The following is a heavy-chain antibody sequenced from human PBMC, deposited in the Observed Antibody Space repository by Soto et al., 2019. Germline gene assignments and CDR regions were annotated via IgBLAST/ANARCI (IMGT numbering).Heavy chain of an antibody. CDR1: GGSISSYY. J-gene: IGHJ4*02. CDR3: AGTSMMATIDY. Sequence: SETLSLTCTVSGGSISSYYWSWIRQPPGKGLEWIGYIYYSGSTNYNPSLKSRVTISVDTSKNQFSLKLSSVTAADTAVYYCAGTSMMATIDYWGQGTLVTVSS. D-gene: IGHD5-12*01. V-gene: IGHV4-59*01. CDR2: IYYSGST.